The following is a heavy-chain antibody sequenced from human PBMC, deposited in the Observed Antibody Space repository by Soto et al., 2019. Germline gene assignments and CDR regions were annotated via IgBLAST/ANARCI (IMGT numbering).Heavy chain of an antibody. CDR1: GFTLSGHY. CDR3: VRATYFSASSCYNRCFDY. D-gene: IGHD3-22*01. Sequence: GGSLRLSCAVSGFTLSGHYIDWVRQAPGKGLEWVGRSRDKAKGYSTAYAASVKGRFTTSRDKSKNSVYLKMNSLKTEDTAVYYCVRATYFSASSCYNRCFDYWGQGTLVTVSS. CDR2: SRDKAKGYST. V-gene: IGHV3-72*01. J-gene: IGHJ4*02.